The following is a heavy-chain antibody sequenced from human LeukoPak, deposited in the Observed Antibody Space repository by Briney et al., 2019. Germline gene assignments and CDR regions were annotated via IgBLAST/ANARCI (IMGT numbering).Heavy chain of an antibody. CDR3: ARGWNGYRRIEERPFDY. J-gene: IGHJ4*02. CDR2: IYHSGST. D-gene: IGHD1-1*01. Sequence: SQTLSLTCTVSGGSISSGGYYWSWIRQPPGKGLEWIGYIYHSGSTYYNPSLKSRVTISVDRSKNQFSLKLSSVTAADTAVYYCARGWNGYRRIEERPFDYWGQGTLVTVSS. V-gene: IGHV4-30-2*01. CDR1: GGSISSGGYY.